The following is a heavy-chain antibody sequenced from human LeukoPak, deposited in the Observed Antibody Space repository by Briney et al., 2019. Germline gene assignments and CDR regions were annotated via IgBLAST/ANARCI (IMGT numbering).Heavy chain of an antibody. CDR1: GFTFDDYA. CDR2: ISWNSGSI. D-gene: IGHD4-17*01. V-gene: IGHV3-9*01. Sequence: SGGSLRLSCAASGFTFDDYAMHWVRQAPGKGLEWVSGISWNSGSIGYADSVKGRFTISRDNSKNTLYLQMNSLRAEDTAVYYCARDRSDYGDYVGPDYWGQGTLVTVSS. J-gene: IGHJ4*02. CDR3: ARDRSDYGDYVGPDY.